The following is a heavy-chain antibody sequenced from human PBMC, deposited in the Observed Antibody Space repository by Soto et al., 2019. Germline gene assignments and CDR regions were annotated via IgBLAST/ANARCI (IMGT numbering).Heavy chain of an antibody. CDR2: VYYNENT. D-gene: IGHD1-1*01. J-gene: IGHJ5*02. Sequence: SETLSLTCSVSGGSISSFTYYWGWIRQPPGKGLEWIGTVYYNENTYYNPSLKSRVTITVDTAKNQFSLNLRSVTAADTAMYFCAPRERYHGSPGWFAPWGPGTLVTVSS. CDR3: APRERYHGSPGWFAP. CDR1: GGSISSFTYY. V-gene: IGHV4-39*01.